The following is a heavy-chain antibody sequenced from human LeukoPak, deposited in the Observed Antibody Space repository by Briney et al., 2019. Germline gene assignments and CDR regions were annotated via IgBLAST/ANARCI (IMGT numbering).Heavy chain of an antibody. CDR1: GGSISSGDYS. D-gene: IGHD4-23*01. CDR3: ARDSPYGGTDY. V-gene: IGHV4-30-4*01. J-gene: IGHJ4*02. Sequence: SQTLSLTCTGSGGSISSGDYSWSWIRQPPGKGLEWIGYIYYSGSTYYNPFLKSRVTISVDTSKNQFSLKLSSVTAADTAVYYCARDSPYGGTDYWGQGTLVTVSS. CDR2: IYYSGST.